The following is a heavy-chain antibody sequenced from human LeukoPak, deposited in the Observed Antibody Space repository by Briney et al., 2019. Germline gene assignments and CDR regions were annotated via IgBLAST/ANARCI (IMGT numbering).Heavy chain of an antibody. CDR2: IIPIFGTA. Sequence: SVKVSCKASGGTFSSYAISWVRQAPGQGLEWMGGIIPIFGTANYAQKFQGRVTITADESTSTAYMELSSLRSEDTAVYYCARDRAGLDSGYDPFDYWGQGTLVTVSS. D-gene: IGHD5-12*01. J-gene: IGHJ4*02. CDR3: ARDRAGLDSGYDPFDY. CDR1: GGTFSSYA. V-gene: IGHV1-69*13.